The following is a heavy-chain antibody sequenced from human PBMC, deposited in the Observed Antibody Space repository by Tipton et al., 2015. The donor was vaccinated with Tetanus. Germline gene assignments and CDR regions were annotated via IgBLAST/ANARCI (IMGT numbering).Heavy chain of an antibody. V-gene: IGHV4-34*01. CDR3: ARRGDYVFYYESSGYLWGAAFDI. D-gene: IGHD3-22*01. CDR1: GGSFSDYY. J-gene: IGHJ3*02. CDR2: INHGGGS. Sequence: TLSLTCAVSGGSFSDYYWTWIRQSPGKGLEWIGEINHGGGSNYNPSLKSRVTLSLDTSKNHFSLRLSSVTAAGTAVYYCARRGDYVFYYESSGYLWGAAFDIWGQGTMVSVSA.